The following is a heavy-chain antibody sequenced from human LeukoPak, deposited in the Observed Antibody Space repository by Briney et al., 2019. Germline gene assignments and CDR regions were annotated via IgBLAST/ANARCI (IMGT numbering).Heavy chain of an antibody. CDR1: GYTFTGYY. D-gene: IGHD6-13*01. Sequence: GASVKVSCKASGYTFTGYYMHWVRQAPGQGLEWMGWINPNSGGTNFAQKFQGWVTMTRDTSISTAYMELSRLRSDDTAVYYCAGDREEYSSSWYFGYWGQGTLVTVSS. CDR2: INPNSGGT. J-gene: IGHJ4*02. CDR3: AGDREEYSSSWYFGY. V-gene: IGHV1-2*04.